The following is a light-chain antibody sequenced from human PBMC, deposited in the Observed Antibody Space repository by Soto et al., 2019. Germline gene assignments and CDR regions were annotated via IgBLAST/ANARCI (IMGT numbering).Light chain of an antibody. CDR2: GAS. J-gene: IGKJ2*01. Sequence: EIVMTQSPATLSVSPGERATLSCRASQSVSSNLAWYQQKPGQAPRLLIYGASTRAIGIPARFSGSGSGTEFTLTISSLQSEDFAFYYCQQYNNWPPMYTFGQGTKLEIK. CDR1: QSVSSN. CDR3: QQYNNWPPMYT. V-gene: IGKV3-15*01.